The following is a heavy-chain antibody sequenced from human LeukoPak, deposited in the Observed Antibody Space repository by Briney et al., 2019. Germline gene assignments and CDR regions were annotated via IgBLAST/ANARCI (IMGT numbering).Heavy chain of an antibody. CDR2: ISGSGGST. V-gene: IGHV3-48*03. CDR1: GFTFSSYE. CDR3: AKDDYGSGIGN. J-gene: IGHJ1*01. D-gene: IGHD3-10*01. Sequence: GGSLTLSCAASGFTFSSYEMNWVRQAPGKGLEWVSYISGSGGSTYYADSVRGLFTISRDNPKNSLCLEMNSQRAEDTSVYCCAKDDYGSGIGNWGQGTLVTVSS.